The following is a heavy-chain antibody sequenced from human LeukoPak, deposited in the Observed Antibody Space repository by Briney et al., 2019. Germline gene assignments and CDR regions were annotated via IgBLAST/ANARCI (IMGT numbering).Heavy chain of an antibody. CDR3: AKGEWEPRGYFDY. CDR1: GFTFSSYG. J-gene: IGHJ4*02. CDR2: IRYDGSNK. Sequence: GGSLRLSCAASGFTFSSYGMHWVRQAPGKGLEWVAFIRYDGSNKYYADSVKGRFTISRDNSKNTLYLQMNSLRAEDTAVYYCAKGEWEPRGYFDYWGQGTLVTVSS. D-gene: IGHD1-26*01. V-gene: IGHV3-30*02.